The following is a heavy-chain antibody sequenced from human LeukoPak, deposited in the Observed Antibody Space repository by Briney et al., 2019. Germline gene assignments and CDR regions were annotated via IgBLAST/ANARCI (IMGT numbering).Heavy chain of an antibody. V-gene: IGHV3-21*01. D-gene: IGHD5-12*01. J-gene: IGHJ4*02. CDR2: ISSSSSYI. CDR3: VREGSGYDYNFDY. Sequence: GGSLRLSCAASGFTFSSYSMNWVRQAPGKGLEWVSSISSSSSYIYYADSVKGRFTISRDNAKNSLYLQVNSLRAEDTAVYYCVREGSGYDYNFDYWGQGTLVTVSS. CDR1: GFTFSSYS.